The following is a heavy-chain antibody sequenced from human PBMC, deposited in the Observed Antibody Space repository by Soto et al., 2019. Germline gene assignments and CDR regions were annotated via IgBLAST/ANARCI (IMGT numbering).Heavy chain of an antibody. CDR2: IRSIAYGGTT. D-gene: IGHD6-6*01. V-gene: IGHV3-49*03. CDR3: TRDRPPYSSSFYFDY. CDR1: GFTFGDYA. Sequence: QPGGSLRLSCTASGFTFGDYAMSWFRQAPGKGLEWVGFIRSIAYGGTTEYAASVKGRFTISRDDSKSIAYLQMNSLKTEDTAVYYCTRDRPPYSSSFYFDYWGQGTLVTVSS. J-gene: IGHJ4*02.